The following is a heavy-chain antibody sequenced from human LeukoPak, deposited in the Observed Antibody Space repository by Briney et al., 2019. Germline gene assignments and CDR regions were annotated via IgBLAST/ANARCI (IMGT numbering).Heavy chain of an antibody. CDR2: IWHDASNK. Sequence: GGSLRLSCAASGFTFSSYGMHWVRQAPGKGLEWVAIIWHDASNKYYADSVKGRFTISRDNSKNTLYLQMNSLRAEDTAVYYCARDLGSVTLIRTTTTSRYGMDVWGQGTTVTVSS. D-gene: IGHD2/OR15-2a*01. J-gene: IGHJ6*02. V-gene: IGHV3-33*01. CDR1: GFTFSSYG. CDR3: ARDLGSVTLIRTTTTSRYGMDV.